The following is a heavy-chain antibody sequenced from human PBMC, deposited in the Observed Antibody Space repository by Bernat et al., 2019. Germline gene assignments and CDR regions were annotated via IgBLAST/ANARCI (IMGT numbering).Heavy chain of an antibody. CDR3: AKDGGGYGDYVSY. Sequence: QVQLVESGGGVVQPGRSLRLSCAASGFTFSSYGMHWVRQAPGKGLEWVAVISYAGSTKYYADSVKGRFTISRDNSKNTLYLQMNSLRAEDTAVYYCAKDGGGYGDYVSYWGQGTLVTVSS. D-gene: IGHD6-19*01. V-gene: IGHV3-30*18. CDR2: ISYAGSTK. CDR1: GFTFSSYG. J-gene: IGHJ4*02.